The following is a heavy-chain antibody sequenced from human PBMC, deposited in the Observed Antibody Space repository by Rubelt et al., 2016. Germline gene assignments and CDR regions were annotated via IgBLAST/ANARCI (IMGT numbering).Heavy chain of an antibody. Sequence: QVQLQESGPGLVKPSETLSLTCAVYGGSFSGYYWSWIRQPPGKGLEWIGYIYYSGSTNYNPSLKSRVTSAVDTSKNQFSLKLSSVTAADTAVYYCARDRGSGWTPGQFDYWGQGTLVTVSS. CDR2: IYYSGST. D-gene: IGHD6-19*01. CDR1: GGSFSGYY. CDR3: ARDRGSGWTPGQFDY. J-gene: IGHJ4*02. V-gene: IGHV4-59*01.